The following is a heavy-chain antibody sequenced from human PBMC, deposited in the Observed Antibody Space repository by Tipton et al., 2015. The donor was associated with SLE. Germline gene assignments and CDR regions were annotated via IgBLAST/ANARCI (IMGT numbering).Heavy chain of an antibody. J-gene: IGHJ4*02. V-gene: IGHV4-34*01. CDR1: GGSFIGYY. D-gene: IGHD4-23*01. CDR2: INHSGNT. CDR3: ARESSMVVKGGGRFDY. Sequence: TLSLTCAVYGGSFIGYYWSWIRHPPGKGLEWIGEINHSGNTNYNPSLQSRVIISVAKSKNQFTLKLGSVTAEDTAGYSCARESSMVVKGGGRFDYWGQGTLVTVSS.